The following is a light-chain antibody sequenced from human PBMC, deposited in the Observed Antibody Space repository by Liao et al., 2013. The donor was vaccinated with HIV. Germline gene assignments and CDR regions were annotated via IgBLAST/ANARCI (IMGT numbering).Light chain of an antibody. CDR3: QTWDTGTGV. Sequence: SYALTQTPSVSVSPGQTASITCSGLTLGEKYVSWYQQRPGQSPVMVIYENIKRPSGIPERFSGSNSGTTATLAISGAQALDEADYYCQTWDTGTGVFGTGTKVTV. J-gene: IGLJ1*01. CDR1: TLGEKY. CDR2: ENI. V-gene: IGLV3-1*01.